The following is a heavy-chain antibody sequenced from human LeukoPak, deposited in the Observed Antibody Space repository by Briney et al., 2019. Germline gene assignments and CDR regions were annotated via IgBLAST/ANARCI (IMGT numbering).Heavy chain of an antibody. D-gene: IGHD3-22*01. V-gene: IGHV3-7*01. CDR1: GFTFSSYW. CDR3: ARARAQTFSFDSSGYYLDY. J-gene: IGHJ4*02. CDR2: IKQDGSEK. Sequence: GGSLRLSCAASGFTFSSYWMSWVRQAPGKGLEWVANIKQDGSEKYYVDSVKGRFTISRDNAKNSLSLQMNTLRAEDTAVFYCARARAQTFSFDSSGYYLDYWGQGALVTVSS.